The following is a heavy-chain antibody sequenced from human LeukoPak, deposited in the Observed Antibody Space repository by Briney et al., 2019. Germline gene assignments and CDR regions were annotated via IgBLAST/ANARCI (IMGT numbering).Heavy chain of an antibody. CDR2: ISPKSGGT. D-gene: IGHD3-22*01. CDR1: GYTFTDHH. CDR3: ARLGAFVLYYDSSGYFDS. V-gene: IGHV1-2*02. J-gene: IGHJ4*02. Sequence: ASVKVSCKASGYTFTDHHMHWVRQAPGQGLEWMGWISPKSGGTNYAQKFQGRVTMSRDTSFSTTYMELSSLRSDDTAVYYCARLGAFVLYYDSSGYFDSWGQGTLVTVSS.